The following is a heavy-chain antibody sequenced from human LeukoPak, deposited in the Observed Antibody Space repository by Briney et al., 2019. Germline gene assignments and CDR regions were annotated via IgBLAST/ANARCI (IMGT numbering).Heavy chain of an antibody. CDR3: ARDNGEWELDY. V-gene: IGHV3-48*04. CDR2: ISSSGSTI. Sequence: GGSLRLSCAASGFTFSSYSMNWVRQAPGKGLEWVSYISSSGSTIYYADSVKGRFTISRDNAKNSLYLQMNSLRAEDTAVYYCARDNGEWELDYWGQGTLVTVSS. D-gene: IGHD1-26*01. CDR1: GFTFSSYS. J-gene: IGHJ4*02.